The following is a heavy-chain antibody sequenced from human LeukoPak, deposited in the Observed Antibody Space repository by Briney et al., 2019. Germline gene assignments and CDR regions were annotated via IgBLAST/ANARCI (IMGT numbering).Heavy chain of an antibody. Sequence: QTGGSLRLSCAASGFTFRDYTMTWVRQAPGKGLEWVSTISGRGDDTHYADSVKGRFTISRDNSKNTLYLQMNRLRAEDTALFYCAKEVEGSGYYHLDKWGQGTLVAVSS. CDR3: AKEVEGSGYYHLDK. J-gene: IGHJ4*02. CDR2: ISGRGDDT. V-gene: IGHV3-23*01. CDR1: GFTFRDYT. D-gene: IGHD3-22*01.